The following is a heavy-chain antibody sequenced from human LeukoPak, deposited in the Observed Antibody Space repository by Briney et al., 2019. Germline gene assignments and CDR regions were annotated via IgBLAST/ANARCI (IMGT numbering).Heavy chain of an antibody. CDR1: GFTFSSYW. CDR2: INTDGSST. D-gene: IGHD5-18*01. CDR3: AKVLARVLAYSYDFSLGAFHI. J-gene: IGHJ3*02. Sequence: GGSLRLSCAASGFTFSSYWMRWVRQAPGKGLAWVSRINTDGSSTSYADSVKGRFTISRDNSKNTLYLQMNSLRAEDTAVYYWAKVLARVLAYSYDFSLGAFHIGGQGTMVTVSS. V-gene: IGHV3-74*01.